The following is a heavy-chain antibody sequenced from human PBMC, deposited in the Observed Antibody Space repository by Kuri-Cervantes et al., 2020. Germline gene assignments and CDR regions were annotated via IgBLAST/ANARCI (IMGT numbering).Heavy chain of an antibody. CDR3: ARAYLGLWKLDY. Sequence: GSLRLSCTVSGGSISSYYWSWMRQPPGKGLQWIGYSYYSRSTNYNPSLKSRVTITVDTSKNHFSLKLSSVTAADTAVYYCARAYLGLWKLDYWGQGTLVTVSS. D-gene: IGHD7-27*01. J-gene: IGHJ4*02. CDR2: SYYSRST. CDR1: GGSISSYY. V-gene: IGHV4-59*12.